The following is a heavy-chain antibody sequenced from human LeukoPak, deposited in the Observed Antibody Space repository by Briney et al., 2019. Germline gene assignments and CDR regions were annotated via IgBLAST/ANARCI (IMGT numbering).Heavy chain of an antibody. D-gene: IGHD4-17*01. J-gene: IGHJ4*02. CDR2: ISYDGSNK. CDR3: ARDLYGASYY. CDR1: GFTFSSYA. V-gene: IGHV3-30-3*01. Sequence: GGSLRLSSAASGFTFSSYAMHWVRQAPGRGLEWVAVISYDGSNKYYADSVKGRFTISRDNSKNTLYLKMNSLRAEDTAVDYCARDLYGASYYWGQGTLVTVSS.